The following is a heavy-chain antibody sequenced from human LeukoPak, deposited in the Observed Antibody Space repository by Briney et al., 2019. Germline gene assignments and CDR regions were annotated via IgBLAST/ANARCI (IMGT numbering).Heavy chain of an antibody. Sequence: SETLSLTCTVSGGSISSSSYYWGWIRQPPGKGLEWIGSIYYSGSTYYNPSLKSRVTISVDTSKNQFSLKLSSVTAADTAVYYCARFLGRLVRGKSSTFDYWGQGTLVTVSS. D-gene: IGHD3-10*01. CDR2: IYYSGST. V-gene: IGHV4-39*07. CDR1: GGSISSSSYY. J-gene: IGHJ4*02. CDR3: ARFLGRLVRGKSSTFDY.